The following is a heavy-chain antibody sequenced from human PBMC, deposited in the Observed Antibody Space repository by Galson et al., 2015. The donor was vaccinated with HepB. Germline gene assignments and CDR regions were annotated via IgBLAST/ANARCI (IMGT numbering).Heavy chain of an antibody. Sequence: SVKVSCKASGYTFTSYAISWVRQAPGQGLEWMGGIIPIFGTANYAQKFQGRVTITADESTSTAYMELSSLRSEDTAVYYCALGYCSSTSCFSIPASDAFDIWGQGTMVTVSS. J-gene: IGHJ3*02. CDR1: GYTFTSYA. CDR3: ALGYCSSTSCFSIPASDAFDI. D-gene: IGHD2-2*01. V-gene: IGHV1-69*13. CDR2: IIPIFGTA.